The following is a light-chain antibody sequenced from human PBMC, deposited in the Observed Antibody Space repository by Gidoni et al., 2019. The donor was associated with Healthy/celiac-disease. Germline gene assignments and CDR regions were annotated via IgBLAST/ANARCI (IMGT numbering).Light chain of an antibody. CDR2: GNS. Sequence: QSVLTQPPSVSGAPGQRVPISCTGSSSNIGAGYCVPWYKQLPGNAPKLLIYGNSNRPSGVPDRFSGSKSGTSASLAITGLQAEDEADYYCQSYDSSLSGWVFGGGTKLTVL. CDR3: QSYDSSLSGWV. CDR1: SSNIGAGYC. V-gene: IGLV1-40*01. J-gene: IGLJ3*02.